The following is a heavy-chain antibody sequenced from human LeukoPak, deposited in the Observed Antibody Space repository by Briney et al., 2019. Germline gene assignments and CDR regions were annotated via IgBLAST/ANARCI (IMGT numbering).Heavy chain of an antibody. V-gene: IGHV3-53*04. D-gene: IGHD3-3*01. CDR3: ARVRDFGVVGWFDP. CDR2: IYSGGST. J-gene: IGHJ5*02. Sequence: PGGSLRLSCAASGFTFDDYAMHWVRQAPGKGLEWVSVIYSGGSTYYADSVKGRFTISRHNSKNTLYLQMNSLRAEDTAVYYCARVRDFGVVGWFDPWGQGTLVTVSS. CDR1: GFTFDDYA.